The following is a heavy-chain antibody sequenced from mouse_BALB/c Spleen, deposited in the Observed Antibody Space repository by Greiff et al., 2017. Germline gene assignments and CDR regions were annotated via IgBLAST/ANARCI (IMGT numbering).Heavy chain of an antibody. J-gene: IGHJ3*01. CDR1: GYTFSSYW. D-gene: IGHD1-2*01. V-gene: IGHV1-9*01. Sequence: VKLQESGAELMKPGASVKISCKATGYTFSSYWIEWVKQRPGHGLEWIGEILPGSGSTNYNEKFKGKATFTADTSSNTAYMQLSSLTSEDSAVYYCARHYGYPAWFAYWGQGTLVTVSA. CDR2: ILPGSGST. CDR3: ARHYGYPAWFAY.